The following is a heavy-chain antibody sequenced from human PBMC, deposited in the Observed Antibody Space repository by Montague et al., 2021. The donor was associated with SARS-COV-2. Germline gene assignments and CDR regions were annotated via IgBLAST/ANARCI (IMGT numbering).Heavy chain of an antibody. Sequence: SLRLSCAASGLTFNIYAMHWVRQAPGKGLEWVAVISYDGSKRYYADSVKGRFTVSRDNSENTLYLQMNSLRADDTAVYYCARDYYYGSGSYFPYDYWGQGTLVTVSS. CDR3: ARDYYYGSGSYFPYDY. D-gene: IGHD3-10*01. V-gene: IGHV3-30*04. CDR1: GLTFNIYA. J-gene: IGHJ4*02. CDR2: ISYDGSKR.